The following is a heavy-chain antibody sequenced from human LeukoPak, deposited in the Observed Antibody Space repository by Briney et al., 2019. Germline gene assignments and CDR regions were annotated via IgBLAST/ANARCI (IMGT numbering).Heavy chain of an antibody. CDR3: ARSGLERDFDY. V-gene: IGHV3-21*01. D-gene: IGHD1-1*01. CDR2: ISSSSSYI. CDR1: GFTFSSYS. J-gene: IGHJ4*02. Sequence: GGSLRLSCAASGFTFSSYSMNWVRQAPGKGLEWVSSISSSSSYIYYADSVKGRFTISRDNAKNSLYLQMNSLRAEDTAVYYCARSGLERDFDYWGQGTLVTVSS.